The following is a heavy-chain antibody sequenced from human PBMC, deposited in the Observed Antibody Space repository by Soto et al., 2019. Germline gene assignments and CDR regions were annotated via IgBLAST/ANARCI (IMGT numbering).Heavy chain of an antibody. Sequence: PSETLSLTCTVSGGSISSSSYYWGWIRQPPGKGLEWIGSIYYSGSTYYNPSLKSRVTISVDTSKNQFSLKLSSVTAADTAVYYCARIYSDFWSGYLDYWGQGTLVTVSS. CDR3: ARIYSDFWSGYLDY. CDR1: GGSISSSSYY. V-gene: IGHV4-39*01. CDR2: IYYSGST. J-gene: IGHJ4*02. D-gene: IGHD3-3*01.